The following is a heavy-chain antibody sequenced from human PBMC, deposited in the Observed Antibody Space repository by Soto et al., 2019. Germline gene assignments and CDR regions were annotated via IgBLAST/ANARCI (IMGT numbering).Heavy chain of an antibody. CDR2: ISAYNGNT. Sequence: ASVKVSCKASGYTFTSYGISWVRQAPGQGLEWMGWISAYNGNTNYAQKLQGRVTMTTDTSTSTAYMELRSLRSDDTAVYYCARDADYSNYYYYGMDVWGQWTTVTVSS. D-gene: IGHD4-4*01. V-gene: IGHV1-18*01. CDR1: GYTFTSYG. J-gene: IGHJ6*02. CDR3: ARDADYSNYYYYGMDV.